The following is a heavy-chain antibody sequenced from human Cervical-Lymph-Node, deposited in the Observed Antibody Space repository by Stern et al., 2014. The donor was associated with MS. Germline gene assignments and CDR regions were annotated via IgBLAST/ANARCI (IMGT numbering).Heavy chain of an antibody. CDR1: GGTFGSYA. CDR3: ARDRDRGFGELSVTNYYYYGMDV. CDR2: IIPLFGTA. J-gene: IGHJ6*02. D-gene: IGHD3-10*01. V-gene: IGHV1-69*01. Sequence: VQLVESGAEVKKPGSSVKVSCKASGGTFGSYAISWVRQAPGQGLEWMGGIIPLFGTANYAQKFQGRVTITADESTSTAYMELSSLRSEDTAVYYCARDRDRGFGELSVTNYYYYGMDVWGQGTTVTVSS.